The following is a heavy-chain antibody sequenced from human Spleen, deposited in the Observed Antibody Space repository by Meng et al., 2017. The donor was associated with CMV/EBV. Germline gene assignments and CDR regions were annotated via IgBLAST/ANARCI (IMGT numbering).Heavy chain of an antibody. V-gene: IGHV4-39*07. D-gene: IGHD3-3*01. CDR1: GGSISSSSYY. J-gene: IGHJ3*02. CDR3: APSFWSVHGWDAFDI. Sequence: GGSISSSSYYWGWIRQPPGKGLEWIGSIYYSGSTYYNPSLKSRLTISVDTSKNQFSLKLTSVTAADTAVYYCAPSFWSVHGWDAFDIWGQGTMVTVSS. CDR2: IYYSGST.